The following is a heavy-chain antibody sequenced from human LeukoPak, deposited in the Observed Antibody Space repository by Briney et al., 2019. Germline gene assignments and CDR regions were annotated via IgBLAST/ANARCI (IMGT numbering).Heavy chain of an antibody. CDR1: GYTFTSYG. CDR3: ERETSGWWLDY. V-gene: IGHV1-18*01. D-gene: IGHD6-19*01. CDR2: ISVYNGNT. Sequence: ASVKVSCKASGYTFTSYGISWVRQAPGQGLEWMGWISVYNGNTNYAQKLQGRVTLTTDTSTSTAYMELRSLRSDDTAVYYCERETSGWWLDYWGQGTLVTVSS. J-gene: IGHJ4*02.